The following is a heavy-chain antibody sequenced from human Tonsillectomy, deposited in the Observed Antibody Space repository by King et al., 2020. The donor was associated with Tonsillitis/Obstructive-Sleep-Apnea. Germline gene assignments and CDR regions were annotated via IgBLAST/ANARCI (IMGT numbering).Heavy chain of an antibody. J-gene: IGHJ6*04. CDR1: GFTFISYA. D-gene: IGHD2-8*01. CDR2: ISSDGSNK. Sequence: QLVQSGGGVVQPGRSLRLSCAASGFTFISYAMHWCRQAPGKGLEWVAGISSDGSNKYYADSVKGRFTISRDNSKNTLYLQMNSLRAEDTAVYYCARDPGVEDVWGKGTTVTVSS. CDR3: ARDPGVEDV. V-gene: IGHV3-30*01.